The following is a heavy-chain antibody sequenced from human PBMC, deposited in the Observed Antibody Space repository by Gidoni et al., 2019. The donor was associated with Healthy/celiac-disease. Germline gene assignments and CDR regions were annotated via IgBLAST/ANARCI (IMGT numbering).Heavy chain of an antibody. CDR1: GFTCSSYG. J-gene: IGHJ4*02. Sequence: QVQLVESGGGVVQPGRALRPSCAAAGFTCSSYGMHWVRQAPGKGLEWVAVIWYDGSNKYYADSVKGRFTISRDNSKNTLYLQMNSLRAEDTAVYYCARDQEQLVRGYFDYWGQGTLVTVSS. V-gene: IGHV3-33*01. CDR2: IWYDGSNK. D-gene: IGHD6-13*01. CDR3: ARDQEQLVRGYFDY.